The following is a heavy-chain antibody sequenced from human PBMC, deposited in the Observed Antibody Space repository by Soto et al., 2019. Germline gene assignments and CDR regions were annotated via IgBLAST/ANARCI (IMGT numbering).Heavy chain of an antibody. CDR2: IAPVGAK. J-gene: IGHJ3*02. Sequence: GGSLRLSCADSGFTLNNYPMHWVRQAQGKGLEWVPFIAPVGAKYYLRSVKGRFTIARESDKNSLYLQMNSLSAEDTAVYYCVRGGVGQQRALDIWGQGTTVTVSS. V-gene: IGHV3-13*01. CDR3: VRGGVGQQRALDI. D-gene: IGHD3-3*01. CDR1: GFTLNNYP.